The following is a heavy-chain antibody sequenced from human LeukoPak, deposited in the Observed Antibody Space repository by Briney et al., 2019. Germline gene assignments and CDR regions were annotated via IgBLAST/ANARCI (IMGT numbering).Heavy chain of an antibody. J-gene: IGHJ5*02. V-gene: IGHV1-18*01. Sequence: ASVKVSWKASGYTFTSYGISWVRQAPGQGLEWMGWISAYNGNTNYAQKLQGRVTMTTDTSTSTAYMELRSLRSDDTAVYYCARGTSDSSGWYRLDPWGQGTLVTVSS. CDR2: ISAYNGNT. CDR3: ARGTSDSSGWYRLDP. D-gene: IGHD6-19*01. CDR1: GYTFTSYG.